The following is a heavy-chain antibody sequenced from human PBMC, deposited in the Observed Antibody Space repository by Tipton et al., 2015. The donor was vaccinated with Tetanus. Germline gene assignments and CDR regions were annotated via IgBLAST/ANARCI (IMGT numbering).Heavy chain of an antibody. CDR2: FHHSGST. J-gene: IGHJ4*02. Sequence: TLSLTCSVSGGSISSGDYFWSWIRQLPGKGLECLGNFHHSGSTYYDPSLKSRVTISVDKSKNQFSLRLTSVTAADTAVYYCASLPQVWFGDLFDYWGQGVLVTVSS. V-gene: IGHV4-30-4*08. CDR3: ASLPQVWFGDLFDY. CDR1: GGSISSGDYF. D-gene: IGHD3-10*01.